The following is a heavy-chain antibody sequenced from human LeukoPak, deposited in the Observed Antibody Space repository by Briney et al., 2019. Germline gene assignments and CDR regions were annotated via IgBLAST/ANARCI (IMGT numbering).Heavy chain of an antibody. Sequence: PGGSLRLSCAASGFTFSSYSMNWVRQAPGKGLEWVAYISRSGTYIYYAASVKGRFTISRDNAKNSLYLQMNSLRAEDTAVYYCASGDVAVAGTGFDYWGQGTLVTVSS. CDR3: ASGDVAVAGTGFDY. CDR1: GFTFSSYS. J-gene: IGHJ4*02. D-gene: IGHD6-19*01. CDR2: ISRSGTYI. V-gene: IGHV3-21*01.